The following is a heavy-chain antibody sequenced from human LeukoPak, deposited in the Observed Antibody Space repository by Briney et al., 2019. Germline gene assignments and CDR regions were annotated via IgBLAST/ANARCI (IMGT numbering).Heavy chain of an antibody. Sequence: GGSLRLSCAASGFTFINYWMSWVRQAPGKGLEWVANIKQDGSEKYYVDSVKGRFAISRDNAKNSLYLQMNSLRAEDLAVYYCARARYCSGTSCYFDYWGQGTLVTVSS. V-gene: IGHV3-7*01. CDR2: IKQDGSEK. CDR1: GFTFINYW. D-gene: IGHD2-15*01. J-gene: IGHJ4*02. CDR3: ARARYCSGTSCYFDY.